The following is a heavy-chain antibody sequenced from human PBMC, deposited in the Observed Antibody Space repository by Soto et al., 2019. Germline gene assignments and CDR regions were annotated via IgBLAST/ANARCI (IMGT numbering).Heavy chain of an antibody. CDR2: VYPDDSDT. Sequence: EVQLVQSGAEVKKPGESLKISCQASGYRFNTYWIGWVRQMPGKGLGWMGIVYPDDSDTRYSPSFQGQVTFSVDKSSNTAYLQWNNLRTPDTAMYYCARHSDLGLERPFDIWGQGTMITVSS. D-gene: IGHD3-3*01. V-gene: IGHV5-51*01. CDR1: GYRFNTYW. CDR3: ARHSDLGLERPFDI. J-gene: IGHJ3*02.